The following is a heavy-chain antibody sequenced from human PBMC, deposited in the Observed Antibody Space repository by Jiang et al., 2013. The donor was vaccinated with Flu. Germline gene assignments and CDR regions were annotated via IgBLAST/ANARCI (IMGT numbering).Heavy chain of an antibody. CDR2: IYYSGST. V-gene: IGHV4-59*08. J-gene: IGHJ6*02. CDR1: GGSISSYY. D-gene: IGHD6-25*01. Sequence: GSGLVKPSETLSLTCTVSGGSISSYYWSWIRQPPGKGLEWIGYIYYSGSTNYNPSLKSRVTISVDTSKNQFSLKLSSVTAADTAVYYCATRGHLPTHYYYGMDVWGQGTTVTVSS. CDR3: ATRGHLPTHYYYGMDV.